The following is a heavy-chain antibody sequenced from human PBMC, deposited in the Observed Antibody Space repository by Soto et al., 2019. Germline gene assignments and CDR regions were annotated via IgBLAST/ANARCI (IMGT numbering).Heavy chain of an antibody. CDR1: GFTFSRYG. V-gene: IGHV3-30*18. CDR3: AKDSSLGY. Sequence: QVQLVESGGGVVQPGRSLRLSCAASGFTFSRYGMHWVRQAPGKGLEWVAVISYDGSNKYYADSVKGRFTISRDNSKNTLYLQMNSLRAEDTAVYYCAKDSSLGYWGQGTLVTVSS. CDR2: ISYDGSNK. J-gene: IGHJ4*02.